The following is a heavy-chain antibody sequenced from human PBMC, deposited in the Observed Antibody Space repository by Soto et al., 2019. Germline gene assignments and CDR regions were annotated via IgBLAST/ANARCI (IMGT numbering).Heavy chain of an antibody. J-gene: IGHJ5*02. D-gene: IGHD2-2*01. V-gene: IGHV1-3*01. CDR3: ARVETVVPAATGFDT. CDR1: GSTFTSYA. Sequence: ASLKVDCKTAGSTFTSYAMHCGRHTTGQRLELMGWINAGNGNTKYSQKFQGRVTITRDTSASTAYMELSSLRSEDTAVYYCARVETVVPAATGFDTWGQGTLVTVSS. CDR2: INAGNGNT.